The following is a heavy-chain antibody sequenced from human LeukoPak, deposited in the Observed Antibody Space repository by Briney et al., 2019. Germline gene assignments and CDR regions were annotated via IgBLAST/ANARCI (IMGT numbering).Heavy chain of an antibody. J-gene: IGHJ4*02. CDR2: IYTSGST. V-gene: IGHV4-61*02. D-gene: IGHD3-22*01. CDR3: ARDTYYYDSSGYWADY. Sequence: SETLSLTCTVSGGSISSSSYYWSWIRQPAGKGLEWIGRIYTSGSTNYNPSLKSRVTMSVDTSKNQFSLKLSSVIAADTAVYYCARDTYYYDSSGYWADYWGQGTLVTVSS. CDR1: GGSISSSSYY.